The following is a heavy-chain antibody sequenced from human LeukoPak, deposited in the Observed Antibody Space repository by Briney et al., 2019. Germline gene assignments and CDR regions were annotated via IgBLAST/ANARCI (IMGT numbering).Heavy chain of an antibody. V-gene: IGHV1-18*01. CDR1: GYTFTSYG. D-gene: IGHD3-3*01. CDR2: ISAYNGNT. J-gene: IGHJ4*02. CDR3: ARVDGGDFWSGYYNGYFDY. Sequence: GASVKVSCKASGYTFTSYGISWVRQAPGQGLEWMGWISAYNGNTNYAQKLQGRVTMTTDTSTSAAYMELRSLRSDDTAVYYCARVDGGDFWSGYYNGYFDYWGQGTLVTVSS.